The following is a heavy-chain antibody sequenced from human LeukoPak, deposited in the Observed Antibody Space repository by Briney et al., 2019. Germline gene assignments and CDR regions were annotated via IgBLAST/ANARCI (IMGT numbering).Heavy chain of an antibody. D-gene: IGHD2/OR15-2a*01. V-gene: IGHV3-7*03. J-gene: IGHJ4*02. CDR3: AKDRSCSN. CDR1: GFNFSPYW. Sequence: GGSLRLSCRASGFNFSPYWMSWVRQAPGKGPEWVANIKGDGSETFYVNSVEGRFTISRDNAKSSLFLQMNSLRAEDTAVYYCAKDRSCSNWGQGTLVTVSS. CDR2: IKGDGSET.